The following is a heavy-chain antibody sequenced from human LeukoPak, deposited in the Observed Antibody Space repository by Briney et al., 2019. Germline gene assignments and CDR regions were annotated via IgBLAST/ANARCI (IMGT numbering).Heavy chain of an antibody. J-gene: IGHJ6*03. D-gene: IGHD2-15*01. CDR3: AKRGGTESFYYYYYMDV. V-gene: IGHV3-23*01. CDR2: ISRSGGTT. CDR1: GFTFSSYD. Sequence: GGSLRLSCAASGFTFSSYDMTWVRQTPGKGLEWVALISRSGGTTYYADSVKGRFTISRDNSKNTLYLQMNSLRAEDTAEYYCAKRGGTESFYYYYYMDVWGKGTAVTVSS.